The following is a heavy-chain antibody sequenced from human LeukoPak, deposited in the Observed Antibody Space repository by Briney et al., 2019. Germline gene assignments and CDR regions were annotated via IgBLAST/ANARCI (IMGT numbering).Heavy chain of an antibody. J-gene: IGHJ4*02. CDR1: GFTFSSYW. CDR3: ARDIEAAGLFLDY. D-gene: IGHD6-13*01. Sequence: PGGSLGLSWAASGFTFSSYWLSWVGRAPGRGLGGVANMKYDGSEKYYVDSVKGRFTISRDNAKNSLYLQMNSLRAEDTAVYYCARDIEAAGLFLDYWGQGTLVTVSS. V-gene: IGHV3-7*01. CDR2: MKYDGSEK.